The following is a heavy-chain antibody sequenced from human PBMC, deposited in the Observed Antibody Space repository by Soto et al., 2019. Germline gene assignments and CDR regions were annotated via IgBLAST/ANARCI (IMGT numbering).Heavy chain of an antibody. CDR3: ARNLYGRAFDI. Sequence: QAQLEQSGPEVKRPGASLKVSCKASAYTFTSYHISWVRQAPGQGLEWIGWINAFDDDTNYSQKCQDMVTMTAHGSTDTAQLDLRGLGSDDTAIYYWARNLYGRAFDIWGQGTMVTVSS. V-gene: IGHV1-18*04. J-gene: IGHJ3*02. CDR2: INAFDDDT. D-gene: IGHD2-8*01. CDR1: AYTFTSYH.